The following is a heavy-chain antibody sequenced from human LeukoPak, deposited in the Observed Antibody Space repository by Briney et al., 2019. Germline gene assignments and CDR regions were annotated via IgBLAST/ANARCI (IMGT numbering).Heavy chain of an antibody. CDR1: GGSISSYY. CDR2: TYYSGST. V-gene: IGHV4-59*01. J-gene: IGHJ6*03. Sequence: SETLSLTCTVSGGSISSYYWSWIRQPPGKGLEWIGYTYYSGSTNYNPSLKSRVTISVDTSKNQFSLKLSSVTAADTAVYYCARGPGDYDFWSGYPNYYYYYMDVWGKGTTVTVSS. CDR3: ARGPGDYDFWSGYPNYYYYYMDV. D-gene: IGHD3-3*01.